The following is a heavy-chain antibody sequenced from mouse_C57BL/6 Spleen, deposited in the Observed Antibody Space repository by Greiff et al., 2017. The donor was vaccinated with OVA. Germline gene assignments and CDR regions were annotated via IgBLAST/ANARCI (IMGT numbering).Heavy chain of an antibody. CDR2: IDPSDSYT. CDR1: GYTFTSYW. D-gene: IGHD1-1*01. Sequence: QVQLQQSGAELVMPGASVKLSCKASGYTFTSYWMHWVKQRPGQGLEWIGEIDPSDSYTNYNQKFKGKSTLTVDKSSSTAYMQLSSLTSEDSAVYYCARGGIITTVEDYYAMDYWGQGTSVTVSS. V-gene: IGHV1-69*01. CDR3: ARGGIITTVEDYYAMDY. J-gene: IGHJ4*01.